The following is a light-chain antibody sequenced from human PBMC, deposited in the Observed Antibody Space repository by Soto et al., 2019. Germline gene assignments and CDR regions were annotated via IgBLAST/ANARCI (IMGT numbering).Light chain of an antibody. Sequence: EIVMTQSPVSLSVSPGERATLSCRASQNISRSLAWYQQKPGQGPSLLIYGTSNRATGIPARFSGSGSGTDFTLTISSLEPEDFAVYYCQHRMNWPLTFGQGTRLEIK. CDR1: QNISRS. J-gene: IGKJ5*01. CDR2: GTS. CDR3: QHRMNWPLT. V-gene: IGKV3-11*01.